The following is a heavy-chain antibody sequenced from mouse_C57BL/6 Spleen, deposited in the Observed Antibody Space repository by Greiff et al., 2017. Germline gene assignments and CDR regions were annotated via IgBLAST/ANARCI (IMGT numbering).Heavy chain of an antibody. V-gene: IGHV1-64*01. CDR3: ARGDVDYWYFDV. CDR2: IHPNSGST. CDR1: GYTFTSYW. J-gene: IGHJ1*03. Sequence: QVQLQQPGAELVKPGASVKLSCKASGYTFTSYWMHWVKQRPGQGLEWIGMIHPNSGSTNYNEKFKSKATLTVDKSSSTAYMQLSSLTSEDSAVYYCARGDVDYWYFDVWGTGTTVTVSS.